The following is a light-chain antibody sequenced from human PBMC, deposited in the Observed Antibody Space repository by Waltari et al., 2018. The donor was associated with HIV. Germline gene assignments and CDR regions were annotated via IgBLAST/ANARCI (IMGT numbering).Light chain of an antibody. CDR2: GAS. J-gene: IGKJ4*01. Sequence: EIVMTQSPAALSVSPGERATLSCRASESVNSNLAWYQQKPGQSPRLLMYGASTRATGIPARFSGSGSGTEFTLTISSLQSEDSTVYYCQQYMKWPLTFGGGTKVEIK. CDR3: QQYMKWPLT. V-gene: IGKV3-15*01. CDR1: ESVNSN.